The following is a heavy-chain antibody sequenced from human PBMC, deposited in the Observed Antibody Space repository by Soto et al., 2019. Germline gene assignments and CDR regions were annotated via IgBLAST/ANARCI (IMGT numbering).Heavy chain of an antibody. Sequence: QVQLQESGPGLVKPSQTLSLTCTVSGGSISSGGYYWSWIRQHPGKGLGWIGYISYSGSTYYNPSLKSRVTISVDTSKNQFSLKLSSVTAADTAVYHCARDTGDSSGYYERAFDIWGQGTMVTVSS. J-gene: IGHJ3*02. CDR2: ISYSGST. CDR1: GGSISSGGYY. CDR3: ARDTGDSSGYYERAFDI. V-gene: IGHV4-31*03. D-gene: IGHD3-22*01.